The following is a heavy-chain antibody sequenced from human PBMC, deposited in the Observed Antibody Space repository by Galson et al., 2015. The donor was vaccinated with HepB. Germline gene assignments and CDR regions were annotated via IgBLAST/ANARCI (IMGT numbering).Heavy chain of an antibody. CDR3: ARVKVDATIWFDP. V-gene: IGHV4-59*01. CDR2: IYSSGST. J-gene: IGHJ5*02. D-gene: IGHD2-15*01. Sequence: ETLSLTCTVSGGSISSNFWSWIRQPPGKGLEWIGYIYSSGSTNYNPSLKSRVTISVDTSKNQFSLKLSSVTAADTAVYYCARVKVDATIWFDPWGQGTLVTGSS. CDR1: GGSISSNF.